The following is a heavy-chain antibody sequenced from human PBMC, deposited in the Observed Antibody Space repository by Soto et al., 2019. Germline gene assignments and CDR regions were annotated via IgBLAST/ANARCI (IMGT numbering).Heavy chain of an antibody. D-gene: IGHD1-26*01. CDR2: INPDGRTT. J-gene: IGHJ4*02. V-gene: IGHV3-74*01. CDR3: ARDLRGSPHY. CDR1: GFTFSSYW. Sequence: EGQVVESGGGLVQPGGSLRLSCAASGFTFSSYWMNWVRQAPGKGLVWVSLINPDGRTTTYADSVKGRFTISRDNAKNTVYLQMNSLRAGDTAVYYCARDLRGSPHYWGQGTLVTVSS.